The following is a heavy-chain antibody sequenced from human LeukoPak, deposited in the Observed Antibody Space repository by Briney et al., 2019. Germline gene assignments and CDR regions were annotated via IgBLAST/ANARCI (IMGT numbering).Heavy chain of an antibody. Sequence: SETLSLTCTVSGGSISSSSYYWGWIRQPPGKGLEWIGSIYYSGSTYYNPSLKSRVTISVDTSKNQFSLKLSSVTAADTAVYYCARDAGDNDYGDFVGAFDIWGQGTMVTVSS. J-gene: IGHJ3*02. V-gene: IGHV4-39*07. CDR2: IYYSGST. CDR1: GGSISSSSYY. D-gene: IGHD4-17*01. CDR3: ARDAGDNDYGDFVGAFDI.